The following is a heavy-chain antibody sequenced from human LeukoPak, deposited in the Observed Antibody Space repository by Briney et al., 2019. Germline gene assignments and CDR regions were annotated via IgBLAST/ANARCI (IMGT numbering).Heavy chain of an antibody. CDR1: GGSFSGYY. CDR2: INHSGST. CDR3: ARGHYCDSSGAPDY. D-gene: IGHD3-22*01. Sequence: SETLSLTCAVYGGSFSGYYWSWIRQPPGKGLEWIGEINHSGSTNYNPSLKSRVTISVDTSKNQFSLKLSSVTAADTAVYYCARGHYCDSSGAPDYWGQGTLVTVSS. V-gene: IGHV4-34*01. J-gene: IGHJ4*02.